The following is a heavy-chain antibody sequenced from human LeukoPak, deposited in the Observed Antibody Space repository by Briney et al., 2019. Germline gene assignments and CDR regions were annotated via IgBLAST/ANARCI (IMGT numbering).Heavy chain of an antibody. V-gene: IGHV3-23*01. Sequence: GGSLRLSCAASGFTFSSYAMSWVPQAAGKGLEWVSTISDSDDSTYYADSVKGRFTISRDNSKNTLYLRMNSLRAEDTAVYYCAKIGVIGLWYFDLWGRGTLATVSS. CDR1: GFTFSSYA. CDR3: AKIGVIGLWYFDL. CDR2: ISDSDDST. J-gene: IGHJ2*01. D-gene: IGHD3-10*01.